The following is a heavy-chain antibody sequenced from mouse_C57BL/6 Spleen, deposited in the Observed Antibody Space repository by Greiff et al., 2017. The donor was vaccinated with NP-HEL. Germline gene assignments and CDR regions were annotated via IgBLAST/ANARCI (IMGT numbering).Heavy chain of an antibody. J-gene: IGHJ3*01. CDR3: AKAPPYGGNYSAWFAY. V-gene: IGHV1-7*01. CDR2: INPSSGYT. Sequence: QVQLKESGAELAKPGASVKLSCKASGYTFTSYWMHWVKQRPGQGLEWIGYINPSSGYTKYNQKFKDKATLTADKSSSTAYMQLSSLTYEDSAVYYCAKAPPYGGNYSAWFAYWGQGTLVTVSA. CDR1: GYTFTSYW. D-gene: IGHD1-1*02.